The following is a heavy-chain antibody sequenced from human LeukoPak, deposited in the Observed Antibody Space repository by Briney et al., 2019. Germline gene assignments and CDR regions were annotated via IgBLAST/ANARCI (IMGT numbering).Heavy chain of an antibody. CDR1: VGTVSICA. D-gene: IGHD1-1*01. J-gene: IGHJ4*02. V-gene: IGHV1-69*05. CDR2: IIPIFATA. CDR3: ARPGTTGTTGAFDY. Sequence: SVTVSFKASVGTVSICAISWVRQAPGQGLEWMGGIIPIFATANSAQKFQGRVTITTDESTSTAYMELSSLRSEDTAVYYCARPGTTGTTGAFDYWGQGTLVTVSS.